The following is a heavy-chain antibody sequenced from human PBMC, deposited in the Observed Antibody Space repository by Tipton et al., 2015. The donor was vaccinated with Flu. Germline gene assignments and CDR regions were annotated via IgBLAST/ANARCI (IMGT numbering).Heavy chain of an antibody. D-gene: IGHD3-16*01. J-gene: IGHJ4*02. CDR1: GFSFSNYW. V-gene: IGHV3-74*01. CDR3: ARAIAGADSL. Sequence: SLRLSCAASGFSFSNYWMLWVRQAPGKGLVWVSRINRDGSTTNYADSVKGRFTISRDNAKSTLYLQMNSLRAEDTAVYYCARAIAGADSLWGQGTLVTVSS. CDR2: INRDGSTT.